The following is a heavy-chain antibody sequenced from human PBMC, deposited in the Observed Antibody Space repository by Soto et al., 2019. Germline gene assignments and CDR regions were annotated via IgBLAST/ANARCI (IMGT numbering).Heavy chain of an antibody. CDR2: INPNSGGT. D-gene: IGHD2-2*01. V-gene: IGHV1-2*02. J-gene: IGHJ5*02. CDR1: GYTFTGYY. CDR3: ARVAYCSSTSCFPGGWFDP. Sequence: QVQLVQSEAEVKKPGASVKVSCKASGYTFTGYYMHWVRQAPGQGLEWMGWINPNSGGTNYAQKFQGRVTMTRDTSISTAYMELSRLRSDDTAVYYCARVAYCSSTSCFPGGWFDPWGQGTLVTVSS.